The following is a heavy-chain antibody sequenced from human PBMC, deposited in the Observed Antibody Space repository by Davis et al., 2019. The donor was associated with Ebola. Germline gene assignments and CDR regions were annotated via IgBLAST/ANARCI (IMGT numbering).Heavy chain of an antibody. V-gene: IGHV3-30-3*01. J-gene: IGHJ4*02. CDR1: GFTFSSYA. Sequence: GESLKISCAASGFTFSSYAMHWVRQAPGKGLEWVAVISYDGSNKYYADSVKGRFTISRDNSKNTLYLQMNSLRAEDTAVYYCARGRNSSWLRYWGQGTLVTVSS. D-gene: IGHD6-13*01. CDR2: ISYDGSNK. CDR3: ARGRNSSWLRY.